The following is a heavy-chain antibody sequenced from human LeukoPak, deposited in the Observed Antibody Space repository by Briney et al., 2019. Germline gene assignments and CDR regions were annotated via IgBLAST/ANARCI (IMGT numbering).Heavy chain of an antibody. V-gene: IGHV5-10-1*01. CDR3: ARHLGGYTHFDY. D-gene: IGHD3-22*01. J-gene: IGHJ4*02. CDR2: IDPSDSYT. CDR1: GYSFTNYW. Sequence: GESLRISCKGSGYSFTNYWITWVRQMPGKGLGCVWKIDPSDSYTNYSPSFQGHVTISADKSINTAYLQWSSLEASDTAIYFCARHLGGYTHFDYWGQGTLVTVSS.